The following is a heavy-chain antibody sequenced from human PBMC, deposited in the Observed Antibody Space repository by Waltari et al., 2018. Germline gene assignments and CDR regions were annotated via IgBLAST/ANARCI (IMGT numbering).Heavy chain of an antibody. Sequence: QVQLVESGGGVVQPGRSLRLSCAASGFTFSSYGMHWVRKAPGKGLERVAVISYDGSNNYYADSVKGRFSISRDNSQHTLYLQMNSLRAADTAVYYCAKGDHYYYSSGYPSWGQGTLVTVSS. J-gene: IGHJ5*02. D-gene: IGHD3-22*01. CDR3: AKGDHYYYSSGYPS. CDR1: GFTFSSYG. CDR2: ISYDGSNN. V-gene: IGHV3-30*18.